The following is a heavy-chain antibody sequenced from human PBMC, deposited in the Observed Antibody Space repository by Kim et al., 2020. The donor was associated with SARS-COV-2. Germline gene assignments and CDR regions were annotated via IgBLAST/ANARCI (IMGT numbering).Heavy chain of an antibody. Sequence: SETLSLTCAVSGGSISSSNWWSWVRQPPGKGLEWIGEIYHSGSTNYNPSLKSRVTISVDKSKNQFSLKLSSVTAADTAVYYCYGGYNYGTLKYFDYWGQGTLVTVSS. CDR2: IYHSGST. CDR1: GGSISSSNW. J-gene: IGHJ4*02. CDR3: YGGYNYGTLKYFDY. V-gene: IGHV4-4*02. D-gene: IGHD3-9*01.